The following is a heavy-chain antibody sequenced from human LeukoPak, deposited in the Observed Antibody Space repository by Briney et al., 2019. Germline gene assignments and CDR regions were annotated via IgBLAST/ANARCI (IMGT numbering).Heavy chain of an antibody. D-gene: IGHD2-8*01. CDR2: ISGSGGST. CDR3: AKDRNVLMVYATLDY. V-gene: IGHV3-23*01. Sequence: GGSLRLSCAASGFTFSSYAMSWVRQAPGKGLEWVSAISGSGGSTYYADSVKGRFTISRDNFKNTLYLQMNSLRAEDTAVYYCAKDRNVLMVYATLDYWGQGTLVTVSS. J-gene: IGHJ4*02. CDR1: GFTFSSYA.